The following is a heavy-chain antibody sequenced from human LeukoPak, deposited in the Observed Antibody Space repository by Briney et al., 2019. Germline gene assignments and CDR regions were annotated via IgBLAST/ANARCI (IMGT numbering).Heavy chain of an antibody. CDR2: MNPNSGNT. CDR3: ARGYSSGWYGWFDP. D-gene: IGHD6-19*01. Sequence: GALVKVSCKASGYTFTSYDINWVRQATGQGLEWMGWMNPNSGNTGYAQKFQGRVTMTRNTSISTAYMELSSLRSEDTAVYYCARGYSSGWYGWFDPWGQGTLVTVSS. V-gene: IGHV1-8*01. J-gene: IGHJ5*02. CDR1: GYTFTSYD.